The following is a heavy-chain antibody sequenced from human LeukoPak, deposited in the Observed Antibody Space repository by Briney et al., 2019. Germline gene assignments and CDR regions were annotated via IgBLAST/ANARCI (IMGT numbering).Heavy chain of an antibody. CDR3: VRSDDFWSGYYGY. CDR1: GDSITSSNW. V-gene: IGHV4-4*02. CDR2: IYHSGNT. J-gene: IGHJ4*02. D-gene: IGHD3-3*01. Sequence: PSGTLSLTCAVSGDSITSSNWWSWVRQPPEKGLEWIGEIYHSGNTNYNPPLKSRVTISLDKSKNQFSLKLSSVTAADTAVYYCVRSDDFWSGYYGYWGQGTLVTVSS.